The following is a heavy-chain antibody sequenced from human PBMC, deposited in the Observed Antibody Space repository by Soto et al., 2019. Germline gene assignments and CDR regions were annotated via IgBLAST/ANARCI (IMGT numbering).Heavy chain of an antibody. J-gene: IGHJ6*02. V-gene: IGHV5-51*01. CDR2: IFPGDSDT. Sequence: GESLKISCKTSGYNFVGYWIGWVRQMPGKGLEWLGIIFPGDSDTKCSPSFQGQVIISADKSIRTAYLQWSSLKASDTAIYYCARQSGMDVWGQGTTVTVSS. CDR1: GYNFVGYW. CDR3: ARQSGMDV. D-gene: IGHD5-12*01.